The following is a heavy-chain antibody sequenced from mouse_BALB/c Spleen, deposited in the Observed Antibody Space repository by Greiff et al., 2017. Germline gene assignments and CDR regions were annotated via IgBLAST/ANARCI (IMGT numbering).Heavy chain of an antibody. CDR1: GYTFTSYW. J-gene: IGHJ2*01. CDR2: IYPGDGDT. V-gene: IGHV1-87*01. CDR3: ARGRDGYYFDY. Sequence: QVQLQQSGAELARPGASVKLSCKASGYTFTSYWMQWVKQRPGQGLEWIGAIYPGDGDTRYTQKFKGKATLTADKSSSTAYMQLSSLASEDSAVYYCARGRDGYYFDYWGQGTTLTVSS. D-gene: IGHD2-3*01.